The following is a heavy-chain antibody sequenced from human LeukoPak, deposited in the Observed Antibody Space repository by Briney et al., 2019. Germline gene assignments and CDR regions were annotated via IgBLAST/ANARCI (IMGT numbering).Heavy chain of an antibody. D-gene: IGHD1-1*01. V-gene: IGHV4-39*07. CDR1: GGSISSSSYY. CDR3: ATTIDPRAFDY. CDR2: IYYSGRT. Sequence: PSETLSLTCTVSGGSISSSSYYCGWSRQPPGQGLGWIGSIYYSGRTYYNPSLKSRVTISVDTSKNQFFLKLSSVTAADTAVYYCATTIDPRAFDYWGQGTLVTVSS. J-gene: IGHJ4*02.